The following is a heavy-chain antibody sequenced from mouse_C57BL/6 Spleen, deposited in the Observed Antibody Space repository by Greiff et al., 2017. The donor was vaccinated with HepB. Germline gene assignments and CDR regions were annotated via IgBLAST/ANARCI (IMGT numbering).Heavy chain of an antibody. D-gene: IGHD1-1*01. CDR3: ARATVVADY. Sequence: EVKLQESGPGLVKPSQSLSLTCSVTGYSITSGYNWNWIRQFPGNKLEWMGYISYDGSNNYNPSLKNRISITRDTSKNQFFLKLNSVTTEDTATYYCARATVVADYWGQGTTLTVSS. J-gene: IGHJ2*01. CDR2: ISYDGSN. CDR1: GYSITSGYN. V-gene: IGHV3-6*01.